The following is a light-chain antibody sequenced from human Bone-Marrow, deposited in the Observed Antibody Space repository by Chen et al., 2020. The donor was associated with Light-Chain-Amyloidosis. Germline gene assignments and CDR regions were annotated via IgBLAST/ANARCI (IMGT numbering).Light chain of an antibody. CDR3: QSADSSGTYEVI. J-gene: IGLJ2*01. V-gene: IGLV3-25*03. Sequence: SYELTQPPSVSVSSGQTARFTCSGDDLPTKYAYWYQQKPGQAPVLVIHRDTDRPSGISERFSGSSSGTTATLTISGVQAEDETDYHCQSADSSGTYEVIFGGGTKLTVL. CDR1: DLPTKY. CDR2: RDT.